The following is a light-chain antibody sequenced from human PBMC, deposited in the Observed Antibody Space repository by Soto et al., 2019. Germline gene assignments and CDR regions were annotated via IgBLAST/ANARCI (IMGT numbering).Light chain of an antibody. CDR2: EGT. CDR3: CSYAGRSILV. J-gene: IGLJ1*01. CDR1: SSDVGGYNL. V-gene: IGLV2-23*01. Sequence: QSALTQPASVSGSPGQSITISCTGTSSDVGGYNLVSWYQQHPGRAPKLIIYEGTKRPSGVSDRFSVSKSGNTASLTISGLQADDEADYHCCSYAGRSILVFGNGTKVTV.